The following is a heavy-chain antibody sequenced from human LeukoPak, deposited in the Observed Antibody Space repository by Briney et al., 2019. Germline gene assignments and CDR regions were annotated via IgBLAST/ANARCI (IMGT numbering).Heavy chain of an antibody. D-gene: IGHD6-13*01. J-gene: IGHJ6*02. CDR3: ARLTRIAAAGTYTAGLYYPMDV. CDR1: GRAFTGYY. Sequence: SETLSLTCAVYGRAFTGYYWSWFRQPPGKGLEWIGDVNRSGSANYKTSLKSRVTISVDTSKSQFSLRLSSVTAADTAVYYCARLTRIAAAGTYTAGLYYPMDVWGQGATVTVSS. V-gene: IGHV4-34*01. CDR2: VNRSGSA.